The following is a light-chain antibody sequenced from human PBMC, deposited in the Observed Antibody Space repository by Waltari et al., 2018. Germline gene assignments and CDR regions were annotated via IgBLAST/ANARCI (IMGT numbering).Light chain of an antibody. Sequence: IVMTQSPGTLSVSPGERAPLSCRASQSVRSNFAWYQQKPGQAPRLIIYGAVTRGTDVPARFSASGSGTEFTLTISSVQSEDFAVYYCQHYNNWPYTFGQGTKLEI. CDR3: QHYNNWPYT. CDR1: QSVRSN. V-gene: IGKV3-15*01. CDR2: GAV. J-gene: IGKJ2*01.